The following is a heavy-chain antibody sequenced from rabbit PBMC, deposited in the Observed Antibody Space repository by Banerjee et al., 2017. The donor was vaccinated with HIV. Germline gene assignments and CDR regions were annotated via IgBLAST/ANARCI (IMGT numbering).Heavy chain of an antibody. CDR3: ARYLACGIGWNFGL. CDR2: IYTGYGST. D-gene: IGHD1-1*01. CDR1: GFDLSTDYY. V-gene: IGHV1S45*01. Sequence: QEQLEESGGGLVKPEGSLTLTCKASGFDLSTDYYYMCWVRQAPGKGLEWIGCIYTGYGSTYYASWAKGRFAISKISSTTVTLQMASLTAADAATYFCARYLACGIGWNFGLWGPGSLVTVS. J-gene: IGHJ4*01.